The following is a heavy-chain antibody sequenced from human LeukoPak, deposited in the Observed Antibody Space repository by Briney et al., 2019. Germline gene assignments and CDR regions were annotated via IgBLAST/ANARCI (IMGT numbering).Heavy chain of an antibody. CDR3: STSRGWQQLAS. V-gene: IGHV3-15*01. J-gene: IGHJ5*02. CDR1: GFTFGNTW. Sequence: PGGSLRLSCAASGFTFGNTWMSWVRQAPGKGLEWVGHVKSKVDGGTIEYAAPVQGRFTISKDDSRSTLYLQVNSLKSEDTAVYYCSTSRGWQQLASWGQGTLVTVSS. D-gene: IGHD6-13*01. CDR2: VKSKVDGGTI.